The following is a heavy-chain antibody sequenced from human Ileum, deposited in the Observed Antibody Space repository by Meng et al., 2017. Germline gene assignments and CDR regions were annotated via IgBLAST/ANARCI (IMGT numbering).Heavy chain of an antibody. J-gene: IGHJ5*02. V-gene: IGHV4-4*07. Sequence: QGQRQESGQRRVKPSETLSLTCTVSGGSISSYYWSWIRQPAGKGLEWIGRIYTSGSTNYNPSLKSRVTMSVDTSKNQFSLKLSSVTAADTAVYYCARDVVPTVTYYYNWFDPWGQGTLVTVSS. CDR1: GGSISSYY. CDR2: IYTSGST. D-gene: IGHD4-17*01. CDR3: ARDVVPTVTYYYNWFDP.